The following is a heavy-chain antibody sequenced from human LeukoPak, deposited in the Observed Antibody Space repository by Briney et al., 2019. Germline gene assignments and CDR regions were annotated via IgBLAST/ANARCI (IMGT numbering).Heavy chain of an antibody. CDR3: ARVEGAVQLWYFDL. CDR1: GGSFSGYY. V-gene: IGHV4-34*01. CDR2: INHSGST. Sequence: SETLSLTCAVYGGSFSGYYWSWIRQPPGKGLEWIGEINHSGSTNYNPSLKSRVTISVDTSKNQFSLKLSSVTAADTAAYYCARVEGAVQLWYFDLWGRGTLVTVSS. J-gene: IGHJ2*01. D-gene: IGHD1-1*01.